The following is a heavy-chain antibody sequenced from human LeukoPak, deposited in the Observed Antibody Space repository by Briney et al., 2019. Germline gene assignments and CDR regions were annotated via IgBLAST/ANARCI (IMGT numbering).Heavy chain of an antibody. D-gene: IGHD6-13*01. CDR3: AKDLRRSSTGYSSSWSPPKVYYYYYMDV. V-gene: IGHV3-23*01. J-gene: IGHJ6*03. Sequence: PGGSLRLSCAASGFTFSSYGMSWVRQAPGKGLEWVSAISGSGGSTYYADSVKGRFTISRDNSKNTLYLQMSSLRAEDTAVYYCAKDLRRSSTGYSSSWSPPKVYYYYYMDVWGKGTTVTISS. CDR2: ISGSGGST. CDR1: GFTFSSYG.